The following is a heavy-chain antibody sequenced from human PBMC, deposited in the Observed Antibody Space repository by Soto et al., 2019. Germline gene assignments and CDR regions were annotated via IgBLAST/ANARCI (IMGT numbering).Heavy chain of an antibody. Sequence: VQLVESGGGLVKPGGSLRLSCVGSGFIFSSVTMTWVRQAPGMGLQYLASISKSSSLIYYADSVRGRFIISRDNSKDSVFLQMYSLRAEDTAMYYCVRGDDRVDWGQGTLVTVSS. CDR2: ISKSSSLI. CDR3: VRGDDRVD. CDR1: GFIFSSVT. J-gene: IGHJ4*02. V-gene: IGHV3-21*01. D-gene: IGHD1-1*01.